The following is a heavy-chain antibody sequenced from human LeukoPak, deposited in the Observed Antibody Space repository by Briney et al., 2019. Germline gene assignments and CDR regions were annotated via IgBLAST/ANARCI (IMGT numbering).Heavy chain of an antibody. J-gene: IGHJ4*02. CDR2: ISGSGGST. CDR1: GSTFSSYA. Sequence: GGSLRLSCAASGSTFSSYAMSWVRQAPGKGLEWVSAISGSGGSTYYADSVKGRFTISRDNSKNTLYLQMNSLRAEDTAIYYCAKGNSGYCSSTSCYTNYWGQGTLVTVSS. V-gene: IGHV3-23*01. CDR3: AKGNSGYCSSTSCYTNY. D-gene: IGHD2-2*02.